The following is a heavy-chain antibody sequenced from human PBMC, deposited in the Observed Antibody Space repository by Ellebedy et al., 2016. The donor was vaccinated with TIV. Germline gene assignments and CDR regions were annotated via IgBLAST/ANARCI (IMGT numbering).Heavy chain of an antibody. CDR3: SRAEEARAFDN. J-gene: IGHJ4*02. CDR1: GYNFITHW. CDR2: IDPSDSYI. V-gene: IGHV5-10-1*01. Sequence: GESLKISCKASGYNFITHWISWVRQKPGRGLEWMGNIDPSDSYINYSPSFQGHFTLSVDKSSNTAYLHWNGLNASDTAFYYCSRAEEARAFDNWGQGTLVTVSS.